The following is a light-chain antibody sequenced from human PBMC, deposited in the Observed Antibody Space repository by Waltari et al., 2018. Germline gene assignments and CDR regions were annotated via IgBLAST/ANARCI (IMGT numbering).Light chain of an antibody. CDR2: DAS. Sequence: ALTQSPGTLSLSPAERATLACRASQSVSRWLAWYQQKPGQAPRLLIYDASSRATGIPDRFSGSGSGTDFSLTISRLEPEDFAVYYCQKYGSLPATFGQGTKVEIK. CDR3: QKYGSLPAT. CDR1: QSVSRW. J-gene: IGKJ1*01. V-gene: IGKV3-20*01.